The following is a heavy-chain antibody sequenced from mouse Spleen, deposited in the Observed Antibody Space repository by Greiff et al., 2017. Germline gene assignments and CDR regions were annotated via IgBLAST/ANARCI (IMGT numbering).Heavy chain of an antibody. CDR3: ARQDRYDGYAMDY. CDR1: GFTFSSYA. J-gene: IGHJ4*01. D-gene: IGHD2-14*01. Sequence: EVKLEESGGGLVKRGGSLKLSCAASGFTFSSYAMSWVRQTPEKRLEWVATISSGGGNTYYPDSVKGRFTISRDNAKNTLYLQMSSLKSEDTAMYYCARQDRYDGYAMDYWGQGTSVTVSS. V-gene: IGHV5-9*04. CDR2: ISSGGGNT.